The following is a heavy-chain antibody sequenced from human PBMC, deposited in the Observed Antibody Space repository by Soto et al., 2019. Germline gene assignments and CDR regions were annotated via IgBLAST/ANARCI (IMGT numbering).Heavy chain of an antibody. CDR1: GFTFSSYA. D-gene: IGHD3-9*01. Sequence: QVQLVESGGGVVQPGRSLRLSCAASGFTFSSYAMHWVRQAPGKGLEWVAVISYDGSNKYYADSVKGRFTISRDNSKNTLYLQMNSLRAEDTAVYYCARDLTRTLRYFDWIWGQGTLVTVSS. V-gene: IGHV3-30-3*01. CDR2: ISYDGSNK. CDR3: ARDLTRTLRYFDWI. J-gene: IGHJ4*02.